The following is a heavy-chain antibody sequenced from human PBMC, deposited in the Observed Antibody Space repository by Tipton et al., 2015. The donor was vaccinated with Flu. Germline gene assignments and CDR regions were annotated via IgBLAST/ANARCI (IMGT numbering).Heavy chain of an antibody. CDR3: ARLSYYDVDLKNFYFDY. CDR2: IYPSGTT. Sequence: TLSLTCTVSSGSIRSTNYFCAWIRQPPGKGLGLIGSIYPSGTTYYNPSLKSRVTISVDTSKSQFSLKLRSVTAADTAVYYCARLSYYDVDLKNFYFDYWGQGALVTVSS. D-gene: IGHD3-10*02. V-gene: IGHV4-39*01. CDR1: SGSIRSTNYF. J-gene: IGHJ4*02.